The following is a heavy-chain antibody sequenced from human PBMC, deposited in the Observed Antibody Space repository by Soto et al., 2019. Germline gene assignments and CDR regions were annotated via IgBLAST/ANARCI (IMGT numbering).Heavy chain of an antibody. CDR3: AIDQVPGLDAFDI. V-gene: IGHV3-21*01. CDR1: GFTFSSYS. Sequence: EVQLVESGGGLVKPGGSLRLSCAASGFTFSSYSMNWVRQAPGKGLEWVSSISRSAGNTYYADSVKGRFTISRDNAKNSMYLQMNSLRAEDTAVYYCAIDQVPGLDAFDIWGQGTMVTVSS. CDR2: ISRSAGNT. J-gene: IGHJ3*02.